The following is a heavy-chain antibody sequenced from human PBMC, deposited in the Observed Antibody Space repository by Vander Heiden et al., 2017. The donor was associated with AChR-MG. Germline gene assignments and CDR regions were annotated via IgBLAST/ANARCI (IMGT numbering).Heavy chain of an antibody. J-gene: IGHJ4*02. CDR1: GGSISRSY. V-gene: IGHV4-59*01. CDR3: ARTEPYDYVWGSYHAFDY. Sequence: QVQLQESGPGLVKPSETLSPPCTVSGGSISRSYWSWIRQPPGKGLEWIGYIYYSGSTNYNPSLKSRVTISVDTSKNQFSLKLSSVTAADTAVYYCARTEPYDYVWGSYHAFDYWGQGTLVTVSS. CDR2: IYYSGST. D-gene: IGHD3-16*02.